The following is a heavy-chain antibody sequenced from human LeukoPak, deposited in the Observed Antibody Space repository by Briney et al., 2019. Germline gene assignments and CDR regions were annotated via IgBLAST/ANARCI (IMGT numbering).Heavy chain of an antibody. J-gene: IGHJ6*02. V-gene: IGHV3-7*03. CDR1: GFTVDTYW. CDR2: IKEDGTRK. D-gene: IGHD3-10*01. CDR3: AKDMYYGSGSYLYYYGMDV. Sequence: PGGSLRLSCVASGFTVDTYWMSWVRQAPGKGLDWVAHIKEDGTRKYYVDSVRGRFTISRDNSKNTLYLQMNSLRAEDTAVYYCAKDMYYGSGSYLYYYGMDVWGQGTTVTVSS.